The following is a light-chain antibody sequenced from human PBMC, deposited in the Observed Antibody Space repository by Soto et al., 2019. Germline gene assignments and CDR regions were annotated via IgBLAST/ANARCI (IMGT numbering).Light chain of an antibody. CDR1: QSVLYSSNNKNY. J-gene: IGKJ2*01. V-gene: IGKV4-1*01. Sequence: DIVMTQSPDSLAVSLGERATTNCKSSQSVLYSSNNKNYLAWYQQRPGQPPKLLIYWASTRESGVPDRFSGSGSGTDFTLTITCLQAEDVAVYYCQQYESTPRTFGQGTKLEIK. CDR3: QQYESTPRT. CDR2: WAS.